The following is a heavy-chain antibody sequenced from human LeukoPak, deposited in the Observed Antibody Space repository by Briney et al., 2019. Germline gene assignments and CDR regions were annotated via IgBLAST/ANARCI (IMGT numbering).Heavy chain of an antibody. CDR3: ARDAMVRGVRFSFDP. Sequence: SVKVSCKASGGTFSSYAISWVRQAPGQGLEWMGRIIPIFGTANYAQKFQGRVTITTDESTSTAYMELSSLRSEDTAVYYCARDAMVRGVRFSFDPWGQGTPVTVSS. D-gene: IGHD3-10*01. J-gene: IGHJ5*02. CDR2: IIPIFGTA. CDR1: GGTFSSYA. V-gene: IGHV1-69*05.